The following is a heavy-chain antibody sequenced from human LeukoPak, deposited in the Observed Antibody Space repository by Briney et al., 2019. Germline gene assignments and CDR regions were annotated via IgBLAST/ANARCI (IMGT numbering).Heavy chain of an antibody. J-gene: IGHJ4*02. V-gene: IGHV3-74*01. CDR3: ATAGNYRFDY. CDR2: INPDGSTI. D-gene: IGHD1-7*01. Sequence: GGSLRLSCAASGFTFSNYWVHWVRQASGKGLVWVSRINPDGSTINYADSVKGRFTISRDNAKNTLYLQMNSLRAEDTAVYYCATAGNYRFDYWGQGTLVTVSS. CDR1: GFTFSNYW.